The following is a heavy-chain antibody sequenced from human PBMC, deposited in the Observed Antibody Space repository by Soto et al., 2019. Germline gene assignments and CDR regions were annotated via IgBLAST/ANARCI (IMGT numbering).Heavy chain of an antibody. D-gene: IGHD2-15*01. J-gene: IGHJ3*02. CDR3: ARRHVVVVAATRGDAFDI. CDR1: GGSISSYY. Sequence: ASETLSLTCTVSGGSISSYYWSWIRQSPGKGLEWIWFIYHSGNSNYNPSLKSRVAISLDTSKSFFSLKLYSVTAADTAVYYCARRHVVVVAATRGDAFDIWGQGTMVTVSS. CDR2: IYHSGNS. V-gene: IGHV4-59*08.